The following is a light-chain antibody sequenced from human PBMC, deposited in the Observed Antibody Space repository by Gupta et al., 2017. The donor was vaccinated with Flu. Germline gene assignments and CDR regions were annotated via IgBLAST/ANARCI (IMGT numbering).Light chain of an antibody. Sequence: VTPGEPAASSCRSSQSRLHSNGYNYLDWYLQKPGQSRQLLIYLGSNRASGVPDRFSGSGSGTDFTLKISRVEAEDVGVYYCMQALQTNPTFGPGTKVDIK. J-gene: IGKJ3*01. CDR2: LGS. CDR1: QSRLHSNGYNY. V-gene: IGKV2-28*01. CDR3: MQALQTNPT.